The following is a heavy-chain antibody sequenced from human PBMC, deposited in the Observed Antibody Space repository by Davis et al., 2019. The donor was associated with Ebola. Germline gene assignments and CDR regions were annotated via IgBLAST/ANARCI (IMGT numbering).Heavy chain of an antibody. D-gene: IGHD6-13*01. Sequence: ASVKVSCKASGYTFTSYAMHWVRQAPGQGLEWMGWINAGNGNTKYSQKFQGRVTITRDTSASTAYMELSSLRSEDTAVYYCARDPTPPAALYYYYGMDVWGQGTTVTVSS. CDR2: INAGNGNT. J-gene: IGHJ6*02. V-gene: IGHV1-3*01. CDR3: ARDPTPPAALYYYYGMDV. CDR1: GYTFTSYA.